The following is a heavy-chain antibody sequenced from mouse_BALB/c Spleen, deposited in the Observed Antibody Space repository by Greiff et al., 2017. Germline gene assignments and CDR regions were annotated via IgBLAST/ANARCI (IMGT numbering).Heavy chain of an antibody. CDR1: GFSLTGYG. CDR2: IWGDGST. D-gene: IGHD2-1*01. J-gene: IGHJ1*01. V-gene: IGHV2-6-7*01. Sequence: VMLVESGPGLVAPSQSLSITCTVSGFSLTGYGVNWVRQPPGKGLEWLGMIWGDGSTDYNSALKSRLSISKDNSKSQVFLKMNSLQTDDTARYYCARENGNYPYWYFDVWGAGTTVTVSS. CDR3: ARENGNYPYWYFDV.